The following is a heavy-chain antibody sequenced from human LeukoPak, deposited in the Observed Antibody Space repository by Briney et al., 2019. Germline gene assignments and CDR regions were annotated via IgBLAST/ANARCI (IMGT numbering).Heavy chain of an antibody. V-gene: IGHV4-59*08. J-gene: IGHJ3*02. D-gene: IGHD3-3*01. Sequence: SETLSLTCTVSGGSISSYYWSWIRQPPGKGLEWIGYIYYSGSTNYNPSLKSRVPISVDTSKNQFSLKLSSVTAAVTAVYYCATHQYDYDYRGLVAFDIWGQGTMVTVSS. CDR1: GGSISSYY. CDR3: ATHQYDYDYRGLVAFDI. CDR2: IYYSGST.